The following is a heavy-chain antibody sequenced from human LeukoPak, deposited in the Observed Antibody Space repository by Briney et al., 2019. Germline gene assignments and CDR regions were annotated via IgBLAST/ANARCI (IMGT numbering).Heavy chain of an antibody. V-gene: IGHV3-53*01. Sequence: PGGSLRLSCAASGFTVSSNYMSWVRQAPGKGLEWVSVIYSGGSTYYADSVKGRFTISRDNSKNTLYLQMNSLRAEDTAVYYCARAVRGVQKYFDYWGQGTLVTVSS. CDR1: GFTVSSNY. D-gene: IGHD3-10*01. CDR2: IYSGGST. CDR3: ARAVRGVQKYFDY. J-gene: IGHJ4*02.